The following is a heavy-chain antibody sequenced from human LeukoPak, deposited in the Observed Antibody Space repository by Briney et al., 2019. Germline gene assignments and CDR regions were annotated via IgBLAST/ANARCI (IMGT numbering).Heavy chain of an antibody. D-gene: IGHD6-13*01. CDR1: GFTFSTYG. CDR3: ARIGHSSSWYGAFDI. CDR2: IHSDGSST. V-gene: IGHV3-74*01. Sequence: GGTLRLSCAASGFTFSTYGMGWVRQAPGKGLVWVSRIHSDGSSTNYADSVKGRFTISRDNAKNSLYLQMNSLRAEDTAVYYCARIGHSSSWYGAFDIWGQGTMVTVSS. J-gene: IGHJ3*02.